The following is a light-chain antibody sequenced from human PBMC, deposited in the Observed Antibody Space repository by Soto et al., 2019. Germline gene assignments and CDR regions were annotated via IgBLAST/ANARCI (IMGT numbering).Light chain of an antibody. J-gene: IGLJ2*01. CDR1: SSDVGSYNL. CDR3: CSYAGSSRV. V-gene: IGLV2-23*01. Sequence: QAVLTQPASVSGSPGQSITISCTGTSSDVGSYNLVSWYQQHPGKAPKLMIYEGSKRPSGVSNRFSGSKSGNTASLTISGLQAEDYADYYCCSYAGSSRVFGGGTKLTVL. CDR2: EGS.